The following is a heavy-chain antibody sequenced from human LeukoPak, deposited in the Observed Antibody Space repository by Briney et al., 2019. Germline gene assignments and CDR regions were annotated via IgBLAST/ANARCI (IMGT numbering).Heavy chain of an antibody. CDR3: TRDWYHAFDF. CDR2: IKKRSDGGTT. CDR1: GFTFNNAW. Sequence: GGSLRLSCAASGFTFNNAWMNWVRQAPGKGLEWVGRIKKRSDGGTTDYAAPVKDRFIISRDDSQDTLYLQMNTLKTEDTAVYYCTRDWYHAFDFWGQGTVVTVSS. D-gene: IGHD3-9*01. J-gene: IGHJ3*01. V-gene: IGHV3-15*07.